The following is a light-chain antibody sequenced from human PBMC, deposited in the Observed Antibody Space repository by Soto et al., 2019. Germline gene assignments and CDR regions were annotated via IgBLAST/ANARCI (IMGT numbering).Light chain of an antibody. CDR2: GVS. Sequence: DIVLTQSPGTLSLSPGERATLSCRASQSVSSSYLAWYQQKPGQAPRLLIYGVSSRATGIPDRFSGSGSGTDVTLTISRLEPDDFALYYCQHYGSSARTFGQGTNVEIK. CDR3: QHYGSSART. CDR1: QSVSSSY. V-gene: IGKV3-20*01. J-gene: IGKJ1*01.